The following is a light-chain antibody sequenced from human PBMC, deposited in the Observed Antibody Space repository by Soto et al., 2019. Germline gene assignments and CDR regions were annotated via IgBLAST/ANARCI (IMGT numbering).Light chain of an antibody. V-gene: IGKV3-11*01. Sequence: EIVLTQSPGTLSLSPGERATLSCRASQSVGSYLAWYQHKPGQAPRLLISDVSNRATGIPARFSGSGSETDFTLTISSLEPEDSAVYYCQQRSNWPSLTFGGGTKVDIK. CDR3: QQRSNWPSLT. CDR2: DVS. J-gene: IGKJ4*01. CDR1: QSVGSY.